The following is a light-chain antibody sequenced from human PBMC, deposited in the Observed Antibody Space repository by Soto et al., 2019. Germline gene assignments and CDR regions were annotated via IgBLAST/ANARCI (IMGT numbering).Light chain of an antibody. CDR3: QGYNSYPIT. V-gene: IGKV1-5*01. CDR2: DAS. CDR1: QSISSW. Sequence: DIPMTQSPSTLSASVGDRVTITCRASQSISSWLAWYQQRPGQAPKLLIHDASRLESGVPSRFSGTGSGREFTLTTGSLQPDDFATDDCQGYNSYPITYGRRAGLEFK. J-gene: IGKJ5*01.